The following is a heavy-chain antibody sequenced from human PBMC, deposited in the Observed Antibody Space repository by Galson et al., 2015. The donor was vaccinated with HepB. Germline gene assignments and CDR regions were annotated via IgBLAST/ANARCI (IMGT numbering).Heavy chain of an antibody. CDR3: AKTSYCDGGPCFSGYFDS. D-gene: IGHD2-21*01. J-gene: IGHJ4*02. V-gene: IGHV3-23*01. CDR2: IVGSGAST. CDR1: GITFSTYV. Sequence: SLRLSCAAPGITFSTYVMSWVRQAPGKGLEWVSSIVGSGASTFYADSVKGRFTISRDNSRNTLYLQMNRLRAGDTAIYYCAKTSYCDGGPCFSGYFDSWGQGTLVAVSS.